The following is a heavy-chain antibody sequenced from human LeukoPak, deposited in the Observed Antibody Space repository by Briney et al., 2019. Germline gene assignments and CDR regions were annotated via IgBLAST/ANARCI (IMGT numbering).Heavy chain of an antibody. V-gene: IGHV3-21*01. CDR1: GFTFTSYT. Sequence: PGGSLRLSWAASGFTFTSYTMNWVRQAPGKGLEWVSSISSSNSDISYADSVKGRFTISRDNAKNSLYLQMNSLRAEDTAVYYCARDSKTVYYYYGMDVWGQGTTVTVSS. CDR3: ARDSKTVYYYYGMDV. J-gene: IGHJ6*02. CDR2: ISSSNSDI.